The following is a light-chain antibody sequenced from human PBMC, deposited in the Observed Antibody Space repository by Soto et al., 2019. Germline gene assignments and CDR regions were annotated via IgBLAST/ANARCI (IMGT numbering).Light chain of an antibody. V-gene: IGKV3-20*01. CDR3: QQYCVSPLMFT. J-gene: IGKJ2*01. CDR1: QSVSNNY. Sequence: EIVLVQSPGTLSLSPGERATLSCRASQSVSNNYLAWYQQKPGQAPRLLIYGASSRATGVPDRFSGSGTGTDFSLTITRLEPEDFAVYYCQQYCVSPLMFTFGQGTKVGVK. CDR2: GAS.